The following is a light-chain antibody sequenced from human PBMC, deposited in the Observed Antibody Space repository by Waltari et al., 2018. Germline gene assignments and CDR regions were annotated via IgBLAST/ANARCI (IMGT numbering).Light chain of an antibody. CDR3: QQYNNWPPLIT. Sequence: EIVMTQSPATLSVSPGERAHLSCRASQSVSSNLAWYQQKPGQAPRLLIYGASTRATGIPARFSGSGSGTEFTLTISSLQSEDFAVYYCQQYNNWPPLITFGQGTRLEIK. CDR2: GAS. V-gene: IGKV3-15*01. CDR1: QSVSSN. J-gene: IGKJ5*01.